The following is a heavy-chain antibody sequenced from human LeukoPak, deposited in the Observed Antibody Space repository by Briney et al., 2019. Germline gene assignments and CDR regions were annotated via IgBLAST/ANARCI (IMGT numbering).Heavy chain of an antibody. CDR2: IWYDGSNK. Sequence: PGGSLRLSCAASGFTFSSYGMHWVRQAPGKGLEWVAVIWYDGSNKYYADSVKGRFTISRDNSKNTLYPQMNSLRAEDTAVYYCAREAYCGGDCYSSDAFDIWGQGTMVTVSS. V-gene: IGHV3-33*01. J-gene: IGHJ3*02. CDR1: GFTFSSYG. D-gene: IGHD2-21*02. CDR3: AREAYCGGDCYSSDAFDI.